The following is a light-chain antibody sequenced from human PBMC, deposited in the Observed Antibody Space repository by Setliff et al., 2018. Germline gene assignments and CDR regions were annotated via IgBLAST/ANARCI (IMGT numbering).Light chain of an antibody. CDR2: EVS. CDR1: SSDVGYYNY. CDR3: SSYTSSSTRV. V-gene: IGLV2-14*01. J-gene: IGLJ1*01. Sequence: QSALTQPASVSGSLGQSITTACTGTSSDVGYYNYVSWYQQHPGKAPKLMIYEVSNRPSGVSNRFSGSKSGNTASLTISGLQAEDEADYYCSSYTSSSTRVFGTGTKVTVL.